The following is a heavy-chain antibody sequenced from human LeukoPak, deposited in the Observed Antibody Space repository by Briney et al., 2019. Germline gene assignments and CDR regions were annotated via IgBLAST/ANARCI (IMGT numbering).Heavy chain of an antibody. J-gene: IGHJ4*02. CDR2: INAGNGNT. Sequence: ASVEVSCKASGYTFTSYAMHWVRQAPGQRLEWMGWINAGNGNTKYSQKFQGRVTITRDTSASTAYMELSSLRSEDTAVYYCARVSVRFGYSSGWPIDYWGQGTLVTVSS. V-gene: IGHV1-3*01. D-gene: IGHD6-19*01. CDR1: GYTFTSYA. CDR3: ARVSVRFGYSSGWPIDY.